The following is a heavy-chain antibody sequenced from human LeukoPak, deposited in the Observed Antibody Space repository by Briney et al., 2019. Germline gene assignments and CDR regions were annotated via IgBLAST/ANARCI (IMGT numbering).Heavy chain of an antibody. CDR1: GYTFTNYW. CDR2: IYPGDSDT. CDR3: ARGYYGSGSYPADY. Sequence: PGESLKISCKSSGYTFTNYWIGWVRQMPGKGLEWMGVIYPGDSDTTYSPSFQGQVTISADRSISTAYLQWSSLKASDTAMYYCARGYYGSGSYPADYWGQGTLVTISS. D-gene: IGHD3-10*01. J-gene: IGHJ4*02. V-gene: IGHV5-51*01.